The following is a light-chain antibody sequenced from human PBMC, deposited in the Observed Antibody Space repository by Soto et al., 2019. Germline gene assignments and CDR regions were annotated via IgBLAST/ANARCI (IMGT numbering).Light chain of an antibody. CDR2: KAS. Sequence: DIQMTQSPSTLSASVGDRVTVTCRASQSVGSFLAWYQQKPGKAPKLLIYKASSLESGVPSRFSGSGSGTEFTLTISSLQPDDFATYYCQQYNSYSLITFGQGTRLEI. CDR1: QSVGSF. V-gene: IGKV1-5*03. J-gene: IGKJ5*01. CDR3: QQYNSYSLIT.